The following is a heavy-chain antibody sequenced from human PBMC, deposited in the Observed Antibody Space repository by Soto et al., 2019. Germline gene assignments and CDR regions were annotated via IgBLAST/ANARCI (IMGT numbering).Heavy chain of an antibody. Sequence: QVQLQESGPGLVKPSGTLSLTCTVSNASISSRKWWTWVRQTPGKGLEWIGEIYHSGSINHNPSLKSQVTMSVDKSKNQFSLKMTSVTAADTAVYYCASKFGELLADAFDIWGQGTVVTVSS. CDR1: NASISSRKW. V-gene: IGHV4-4*02. J-gene: IGHJ3*02. CDR3: ASKFGELLADAFDI. D-gene: IGHD3-10*01. CDR2: IYHSGSI.